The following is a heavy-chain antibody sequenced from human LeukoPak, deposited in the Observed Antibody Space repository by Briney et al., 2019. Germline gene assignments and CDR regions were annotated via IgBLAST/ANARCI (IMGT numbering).Heavy chain of an antibody. CDR2: ISYDGSNK. J-gene: IGHJ4*02. CDR1: GFTLSSYA. Sequence: PGGSLRLSCAASGFTLSSYAMHWVRQAPGKGLEWVAVISYDGSNKYYADSVKGRFTISRDNSKNTLYLQMNSLRAEDTAVYYCARAEELWFGELLYGNFDYWGQGTLVTVSS. D-gene: IGHD3-10*01. CDR3: ARAEELWFGELLYGNFDY. V-gene: IGHV3-30*04.